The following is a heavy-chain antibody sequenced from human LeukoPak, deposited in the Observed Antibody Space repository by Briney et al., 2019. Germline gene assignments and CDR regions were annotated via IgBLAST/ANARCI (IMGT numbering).Heavy chain of an antibody. Sequence: GGSLRLSCAASGFPFSGYWMYWVRQAPGKGLEWVSGFSGSGGSTSYADSVKGRFTISRDMSKNTLYLQMNTLRAEDTAIYYCAKEFPGYSFDYWGQGTLVTVSS. CDR2: FSGSGGST. CDR1: GFPFSGYW. CDR3: AKEFPGYSFDY. V-gene: IGHV3-23*01. J-gene: IGHJ4*02. D-gene: IGHD5-12*01.